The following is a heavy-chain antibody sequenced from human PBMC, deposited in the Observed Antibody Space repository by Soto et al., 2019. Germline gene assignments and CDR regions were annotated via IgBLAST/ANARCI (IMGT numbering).Heavy chain of an antibody. J-gene: IGHJ5*02. CDR3: TRGPPRVRWFDP. Sequence: SETLSLTCTVSGGAVSSGTYYWSWIRQPPGKGLEWIGHIYFTGSTNYNPSLKSRVTMSLDTSRNQFSLKLSSVTAADTAVYYCTRGPPRVRWFDPWGLGTLVTVSS. CDR1: GGAVSSGTYY. V-gene: IGHV4-61*01. CDR2: IYFTGST.